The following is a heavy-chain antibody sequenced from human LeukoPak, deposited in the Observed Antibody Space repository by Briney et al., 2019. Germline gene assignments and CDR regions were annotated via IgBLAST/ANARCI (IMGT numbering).Heavy chain of an antibody. J-gene: IGHJ1*01. D-gene: IGHD4-23*01. V-gene: IGHV1-2*02. Sequence: ASVKLSCKASGYTFTGYYMHGVRHAPGQGLEWMLWINPNSDGTDYAQKFQGRVTLTRDTSISTSYRWLTRLRSDDTAVYYCERDYHGGNVYFQHWGQGRLVTVSS. CDR3: ERDYHGGNVYFQH. CDR1: GYTFTGYY. CDR2: INPNSDGT.